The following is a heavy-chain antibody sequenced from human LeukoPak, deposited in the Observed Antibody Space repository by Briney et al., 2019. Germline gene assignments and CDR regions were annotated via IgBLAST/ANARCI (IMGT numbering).Heavy chain of an antibody. Sequence: SGPTLVKPTQTLTLTCTFSGFSLSTSGVGVGWIRQPPGKALEWLALSYWDDDKRYSPSLKSRLTITKDTSKNQVVLTMTNMDPVDTATYYCAHGRVVIPAWGYWGQGTLVTVSS. J-gene: IGHJ4*02. CDR2: SYWDDDK. D-gene: IGHD2-2*01. CDR1: GFSLSTSGVG. CDR3: AHGRVVIPAWGY. V-gene: IGHV2-5*02.